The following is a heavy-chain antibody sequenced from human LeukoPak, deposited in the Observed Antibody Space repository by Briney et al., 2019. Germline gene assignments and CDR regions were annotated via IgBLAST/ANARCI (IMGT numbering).Heavy chain of an antibody. CDR3: AKFELATIRTY. CDR2: VYTSGST. Sequence: SQTLSLTCTVSGGSISSDNYSWSWIRQPAGKGLEWIGRVYTSGSTNYNPSLKSRVTISVDTSKKQFSLKLTSVTAADTAVYYCAKFELATIRTYWGQGTLVTVSS. D-gene: IGHD5-12*01. J-gene: IGHJ4*02. V-gene: IGHV4-61*02. CDR1: GGSISSDNYS.